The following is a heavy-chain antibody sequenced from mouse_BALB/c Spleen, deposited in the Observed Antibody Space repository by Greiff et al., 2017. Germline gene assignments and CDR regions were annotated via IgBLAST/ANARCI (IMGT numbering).Heavy chain of an antibody. CDR1: GFTFSSYA. CDR3: ARDPPRAWFAY. V-gene: IGHV5-6-5*01. J-gene: IGHJ3*01. CDR2: ISSGGST. Sequence: EVQGVESGGGLVKPGGSLKLSCAASGFTFSSYAMSWVRQTPEKRLEWVASISSGGSTYYPDSVKGRFTISRDNARNILYLQMSSLRSEDTAMYYCARDPPRAWFAYWGQGTLVTVSA.